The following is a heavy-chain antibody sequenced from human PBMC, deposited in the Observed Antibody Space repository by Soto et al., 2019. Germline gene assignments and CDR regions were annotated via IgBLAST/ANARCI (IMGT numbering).Heavy chain of an antibody. CDR3: ARGRYGDY. V-gene: IGHV1-18*01. D-gene: IGHD1-1*01. J-gene: IGHJ4*02. CDR2: ISAHNGNT. CDR1: GYTFTSYG. Sequence: QVHLVQSGAEVKKPGASVKVSCKASGYTFTSYGITWVRQAPGQGLEWMGWISAHNGNTDYAQKLQGRAIVTRDTSTSTAYMELRSVISDDTAVYYCARGRYGDYWGQGALVTVSS.